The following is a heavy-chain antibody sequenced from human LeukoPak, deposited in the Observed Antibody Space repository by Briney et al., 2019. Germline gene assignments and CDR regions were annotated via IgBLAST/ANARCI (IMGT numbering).Heavy chain of an antibody. CDR2: ISSSSSYI. J-gene: IGHJ5*02. CDR1: GFTFSSYS. V-gene: IGHV3-21*04. D-gene: IGHD1-26*01. Sequence: GGSLRLSCAASGFTFSSYSMNWVRQAPGKGLEWVSSISSSSSYIYYADSVKGRFTISRDNSKNTLYLQMNSLRAEDTAVYYCAKDRSGSYGSGWFDPWGQGTLVTVSS. CDR3: AKDRSGSYGSGWFDP.